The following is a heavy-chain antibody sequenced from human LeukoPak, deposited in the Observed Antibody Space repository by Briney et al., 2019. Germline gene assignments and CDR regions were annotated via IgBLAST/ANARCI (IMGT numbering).Heavy chain of an antibody. D-gene: IGHD5-12*01. CDR2: IIGSSGDT. Sequence: GGSLRLSCAASGFSFSNFAMSWVRQAPGKGLEWVSLIIGSSGDTFYADSVKGQFTISRDNSKNRLYLQMNSLRAEDTALYYCAKGAYDYIEMGYFDYWGQGTLVTVSS. CDR3: AKGAYDYIEMGYFDY. CDR1: GFSFSNFA. J-gene: IGHJ4*02. V-gene: IGHV3-23*01.